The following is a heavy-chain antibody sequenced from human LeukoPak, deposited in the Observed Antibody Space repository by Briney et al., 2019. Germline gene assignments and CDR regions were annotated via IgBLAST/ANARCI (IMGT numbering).Heavy chain of an antibody. J-gene: IGHJ4*02. D-gene: IGHD3-10*01. Sequence: ASVKVSCKASGGTFSSYAISWVRQAPGQGLEWMGGIIPIFGTANYAQKFQGRVTITADESTSTAYMELSSLRSEDTAVYYCAGEPLYGSGSYQKGFDYWGQGTLVTVSS. V-gene: IGHV1-69*13. CDR2: IIPIFGTA. CDR1: GGTFSSYA. CDR3: AGEPLYGSGSYQKGFDY.